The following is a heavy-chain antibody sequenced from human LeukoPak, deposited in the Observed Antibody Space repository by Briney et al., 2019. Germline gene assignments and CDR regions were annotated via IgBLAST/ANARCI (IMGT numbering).Heavy chain of an antibody. CDR1: GGTFSSYA. CDR3: ARERYCSSTSCPNDY. Sequence: SVKVSCKASGGTFSSYAISWVRQAPGQGLEWMGGIIPIFGTANYAQKFQGRVTITADESTSTAYMKLSSLRSEDTAVYYCARERYCSSTSCPNDYWGQGTLVTVSS. CDR2: IIPIFGTA. V-gene: IGHV1-69*01. D-gene: IGHD2-2*01. J-gene: IGHJ4*02.